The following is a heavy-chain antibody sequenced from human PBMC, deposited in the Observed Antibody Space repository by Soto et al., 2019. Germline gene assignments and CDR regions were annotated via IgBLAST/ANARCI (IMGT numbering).Heavy chain of an antibody. CDR2: IYYSGST. V-gene: IGHV4-59*01. J-gene: IGHJ6*02. CDR1: GGSISSYY. CDR3: ARATGIHCSSASCYSYYGMDV. Sequence: SETLSLTCTVSGGSISSYYWSWIRQPPGKGPEWIGYIYYSGSTNYNPSLKSRVTISVDTSKNQFSLKLSSVTAADTAVYYCARATGIHCSSASCYSYYGMDVWGQGTTVTVSS. D-gene: IGHD2-2*02.